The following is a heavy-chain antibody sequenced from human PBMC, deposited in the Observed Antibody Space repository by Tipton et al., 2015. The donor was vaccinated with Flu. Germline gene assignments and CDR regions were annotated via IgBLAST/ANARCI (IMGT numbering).Heavy chain of an antibody. D-gene: IGHD2-2*01. Sequence: SLRLSCTASGFTFGDYAMSWVRQAPGKGLEWVGFIRSKAYGGTTEYAASVKGRFTISRDDSKSIAYLQMNSLKTEDTAVYYCTFYVVVAPAAYFDYWGQGTLVTVSS. V-gene: IGHV3-49*04. J-gene: IGHJ4*02. CDR2: IRSKAYGGTT. CDR1: GFTFGDYA. CDR3: TFYVVVAPAAYFDY.